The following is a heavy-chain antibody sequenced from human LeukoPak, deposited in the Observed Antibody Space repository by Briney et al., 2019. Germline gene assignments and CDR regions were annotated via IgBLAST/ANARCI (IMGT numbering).Heavy chain of an antibody. CDR3: ANIAPGYSSSWYIVEDAFDI. D-gene: IGHD6-13*01. J-gene: IGHJ3*02. Sequence: GGSLRLSCAASGFTFSSYGMHWVRQAPGKGLEWVAVISYDGSNKYYADSVKGRFTISRDNSKNTLYLQMNSLRAEDTAVYYCANIAPGYSSSWYIVEDAFDIWGKGTMVTVSS. CDR1: GFTFSSYG. V-gene: IGHV3-30*18. CDR2: ISYDGSNK.